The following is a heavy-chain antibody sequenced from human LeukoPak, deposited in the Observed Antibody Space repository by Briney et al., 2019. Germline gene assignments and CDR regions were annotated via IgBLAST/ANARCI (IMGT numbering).Heavy chain of an antibody. D-gene: IGHD4-17*01. CDR2: IYFSGST. Sequence: SETLSLTCTVSGGSISSFYWSWFYWSWIRQPPGKGLEWIGYIYFSGSTNYNPSLKSRVTISVDTSKNQFSLKLSSVTAADTAVYYCARSVTVTTYYYYYMDVWGKGTTVTVSS. J-gene: IGHJ6*03. CDR1: GGSISSFY. CDR3: ARSVTVTTYYYYYMDV. V-gene: IGHV4-59*12.